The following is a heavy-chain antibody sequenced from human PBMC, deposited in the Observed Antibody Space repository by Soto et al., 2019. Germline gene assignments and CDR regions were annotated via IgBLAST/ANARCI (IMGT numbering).Heavy chain of an antibody. CDR2: IVVGSGNT. J-gene: IGHJ4*02. Sequence: SVKVSCKASGFTFTSSAVQWVLQARGQRLEWIGWIVVGSGNTNYAQKFQERVTITRDMSTSTAYMELSSLRSEDTAVYYCAADPYYYDSGGYYAGYWGQGTLVTSP. CDR1: GFTFTSSA. V-gene: IGHV1-58*01. D-gene: IGHD3-22*01. CDR3: AADPYYYDSGGYYAGY.